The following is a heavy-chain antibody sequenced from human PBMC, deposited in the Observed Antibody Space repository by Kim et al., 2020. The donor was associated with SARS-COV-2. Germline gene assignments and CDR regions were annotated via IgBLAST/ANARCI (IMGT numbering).Heavy chain of an antibody. Sequence: SETLSLTCAVYGGSFSGYYWSWIRQPPGKGLEWIGEINHSGSTNYNPSLKSRVTISVDTSKNQFSLKLSSVTAADTAVYYCARYRGVRGWKNYYYGMDVWGQGTTVTVSS. J-gene: IGHJ6*02. CDR3: ARYRGVRGWKNYYYGMDV. V-gene: IGHV4-34*01. CDR2: INHSGST. CDR1: GGSFSGYY. D-gene: IGHD3-10*01.